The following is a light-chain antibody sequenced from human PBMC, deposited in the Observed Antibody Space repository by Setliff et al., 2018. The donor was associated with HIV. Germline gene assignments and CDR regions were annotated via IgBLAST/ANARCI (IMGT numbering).Light chain of an antibody. J-gene: IGLJ1*01. Sequence: SALIQPPSASGSPGQSVSISCTGTTSDIGNFDYVSWYQQHPGKAPKLMIYDVIKRPSGVPDRFSGSKSGNTASLTISGLQAEDEADYYCCSYAGSHTFVFGTGTKVTVL. CDR3: CSYAGSHTFV. CDR2: DVI. V-gene: IGLV2-11*01. CDR1: TSDIGNFDY.